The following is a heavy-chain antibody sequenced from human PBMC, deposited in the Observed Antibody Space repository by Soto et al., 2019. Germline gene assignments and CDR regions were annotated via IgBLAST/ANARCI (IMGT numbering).Heavy chain of an antibody. CDR2: LYSSGST. Sequence: QVQLQESCPGLVKPSETLSLNCTVSCASVSRYYVAWIRQSPGKGLEWIGFLYSSGSTNYNSSLKSRVTISVNTSKTQFSLRLISVTAADTAVYYCARRVSAYYDFWGQGTRVTVSS. J-gene: IGHJ4*02. CDR1: CASVSRYY. V-gene: IGHV4-59*02. CDR3: ARRVSAYYDF. D-gene: IGHD2-8*01.